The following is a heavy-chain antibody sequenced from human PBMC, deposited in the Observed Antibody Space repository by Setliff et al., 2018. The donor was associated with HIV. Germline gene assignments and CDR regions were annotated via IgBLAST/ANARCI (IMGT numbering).Heavy chain of an antibody. CDR2: IIPVFGPP. D-gene: IGHD6-19*01. V-gene: IGHV1-69*13. CDR1: GGTFNIFS. J-gene: IGHJ3*02. CDR3: ATVSHTNVAAHDAFDI. Sequence: SVKVSCKTTGGTFNIFSITWVRQAPGQGLEWMGGIIPVFGPPNYAKKFQFRLTITADESTNTAYMELSSLRSEDTAVYYCATVSHTNVAAHDAFDIWGQGTMVTVSS.